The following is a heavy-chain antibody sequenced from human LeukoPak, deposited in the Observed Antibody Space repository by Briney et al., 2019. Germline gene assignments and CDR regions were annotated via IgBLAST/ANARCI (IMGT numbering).Heavy chain of an antibody. Sequence: SETLSLTCTVSGGSITNSDFFWGWIRPPPGKGLEWIVYVDYYSRRTRAHYNAPLMSRGTISADNCKNQFSLQFTSVTAADTAVYYCLRLDGSAAHFSGSFPDNWGRGTLATVTS. CDR3: LRLDGSAAHFSGSFPDN. CDR1: GGSITNSDFF. D-gene: IGHD3-10*01. J-gene: IGHJ4*01. CDR2: VDYYSRRT. V-gene: IGHV4-61*05.